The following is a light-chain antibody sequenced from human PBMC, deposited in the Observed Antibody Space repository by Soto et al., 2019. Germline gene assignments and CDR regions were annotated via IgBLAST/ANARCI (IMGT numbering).Light chain of an antibody. CDR1: QDISNY. J-gene: IGKJ4*01. Sequence: DIQMTQSPSSLSASVGDRVTITCQASQDISNYLNWYQQKPGKAPKLLIYDASNLETGVPSRFSGSGSGTDFTFTISSLQPENIATYYCQQYDKLTFGGGTKVDI. V-gene: IGKV1-33*01. CDR2: DAS. CDR3: QQYDKLT.